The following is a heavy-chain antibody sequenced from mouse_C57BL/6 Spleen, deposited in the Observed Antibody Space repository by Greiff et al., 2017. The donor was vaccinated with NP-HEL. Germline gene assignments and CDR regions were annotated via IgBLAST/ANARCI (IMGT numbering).Heavy chain of an antibody. Sequence: VQLKQSGPELVKPGASVKISCKASGYSFTDYNMNWVKQSNGKSLEWIGVINPNYGTTSYNQKFKGKATLTVDQSSSTAYMQLNSLTSEDSAVYYCARGDDYDGAWYFDVWGTGTTVTISS. CDR3: ARGDDYDGAWYFDV. CDR1: GYSFTDYN. V-gene: IGHV1-39*01. J-gene: IGHJ1*03. D-gene: IGHD2-4*01. CDR2: INPNYGTT.